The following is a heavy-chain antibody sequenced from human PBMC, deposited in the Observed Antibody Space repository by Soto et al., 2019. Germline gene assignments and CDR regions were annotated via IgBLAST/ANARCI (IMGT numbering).Heavy chain of an antibody. Sequence: QVQLVESGGGVVQPGRSLRLSCAASGFTFSSYGMHWVRQAPGKGLEWVAVISYDGSNKYYADSVKGRFTISRDNSKNTLYLQMNSLRAEDTAVYYCASEVPTGTAFDYWGQGTLVTVSS. CDR3: ASEVPTGTAFDY. CDR1: GFTFSSYG. J-gene: IGHJ4*02. D-gene: IGHD1-1*01. CDR2: ISYDGSNK. V-gene: IGHV3-30*03.